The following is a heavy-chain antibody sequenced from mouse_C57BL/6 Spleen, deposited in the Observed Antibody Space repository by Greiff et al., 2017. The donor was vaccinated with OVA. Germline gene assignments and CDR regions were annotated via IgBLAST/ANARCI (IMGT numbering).Heavy chain of an antibody. V-gene: IGHV1-64*01. CDR2: IHPNSGST. CDR1: GYTFTSYW. CDR3: ARRDWDDYAMDY. D-gene: IGHD4-1*01. Sequence: QVQLQQPGAELVKPGASVKLSCKASGYTFTSYWMHWVKQRPGQGLEWIGMIHPNSGSTNYNEKFKSRATLTVDKSSSTAYMQLSSLTSEDSAVYYCARRDWDDYAMDYWGQGTSVTVSS. J-gene: IGHJ4*01.